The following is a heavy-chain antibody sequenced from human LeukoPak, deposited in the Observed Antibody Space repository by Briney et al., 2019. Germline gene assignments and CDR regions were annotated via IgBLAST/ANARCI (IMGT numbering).Heavy chain of an antibody. CDR2: INPNSGGT. D-gene: IGHD2-2*01. CDR1: GYTFTCYY. J-gene: IGHJ5*02. V-gene: IGHV1-2*02. Sequence: GASVKVSCKASGYTFTCYYMHWVRQAPGQGLEWMGWINPNSGGTNYAQKFQGRVTMTRDTSISTAYMELSRLRSDDTAVYYCARARRIIVVVPAAPNWFDPWGQGTLVTVSS. CDR3: ARARRIIVVVPAAPNWFDP.